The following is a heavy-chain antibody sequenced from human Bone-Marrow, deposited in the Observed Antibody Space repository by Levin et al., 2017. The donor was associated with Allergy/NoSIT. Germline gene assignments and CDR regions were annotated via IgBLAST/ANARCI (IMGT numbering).Heavy chain of an antibody. Sequence: KPSSPLSLPFPFSFFCLLILPSSLFCIVEHPFPFLSFLFLFSYIITTYYNPSLKSRVSISVDTSKNHFSLKLTSVTAADTAVYYCARQDDSDHGEPNWFDPWGQGTLVTVSP. CDR1: FFCLLILPSS. D-gene: IGHD4-17*01. J-gene: IGHJ5*02. CDR3: ARQDDSDHGEPNWFDP. CDR2: FSYIITT. V-gene: IGHV4-39*01.